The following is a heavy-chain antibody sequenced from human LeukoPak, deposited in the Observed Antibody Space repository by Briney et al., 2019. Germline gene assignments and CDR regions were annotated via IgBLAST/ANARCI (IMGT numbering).Heavy chain of an antibody. Sequence: ASVKVSCKASGYTFTGYYMHWVRQAPGQGLEWMGWINPNSGGTNYAQKFQGRVTMTRDTSISTAYMELSRLRSDDTAVYYCARDSEYSSGWYETGNWFDPWGQGTLVTVSS. CDR2: INPNSGGT. CDR3: ARDSEYSSGWYETGNWFDP. V-gene: IGHV1-2*02. CDR1: GYTFTGYY. D-gene: IGHD6-19*01. J-gene: IGHJ5*02.